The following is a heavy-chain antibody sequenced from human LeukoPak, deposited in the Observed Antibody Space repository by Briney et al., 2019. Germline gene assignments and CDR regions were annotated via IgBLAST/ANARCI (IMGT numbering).Heavy chain of an antibody. CDR2: ISYYGST. Sequence: KPSETLSLTCSVSGGSISTSRYYWGWIRQSPGKGLEWIGSISYYGSTHYNPSLQSRVTISVDTSKNQFSLKLSSVTAADTAVYYCARDTRTDYGGNSGYFDYWGQGTLVTVSS. J-gene: IGHJ4*02. V-gene: IGHV4-39*07. D-gene: IGHD4-23*01. CDR1: GGSISTSRYY. CDR3: ARDTRTDYGGNSGYFDY.